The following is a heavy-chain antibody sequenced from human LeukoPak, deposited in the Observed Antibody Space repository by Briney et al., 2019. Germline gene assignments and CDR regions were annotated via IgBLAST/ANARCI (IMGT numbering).Heavy chain of an antibody. CDR2: VNTDGSTT. V-gene: IGHV3-74*01. D-gene: IGHD4-17*01. CDR1: GFTFNNYY. J-gene: IGHJ4*02. Sequence: GGSLRLSCAASGFTFNNYYMHWVRQVPGKGLVWVSRVNTDGSTTRYADSVKGRFTISRDNAKNTLYLQMNSLRAEDTAVYYCARDRTVTTNPYYFDYWGQGSLVTVSS. CDR3: ARDRTVTTNPYYFDY.